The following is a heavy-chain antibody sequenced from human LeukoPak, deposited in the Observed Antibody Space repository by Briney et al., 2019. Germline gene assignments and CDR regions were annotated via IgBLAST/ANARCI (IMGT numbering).Heavy chain of an antibody. J-gene: IGHJ4*02. V-gene: IGHV1-2*02. CDR3: AGDIGSSWAADY. Sequence: ASVKVSCKASGYTFTGYYMHWVRQAPGQGLEWMGWINPNSGGTNYAQKFQGRVTMTTDTSTSTAYMELRSLRSDDTAVYYCAGDIGSSWAADYWGQGTLVTVSS. CDR2: INPNSGGT. D-gene: IGHD6-13*01. CDR1: GYTFTGYY.